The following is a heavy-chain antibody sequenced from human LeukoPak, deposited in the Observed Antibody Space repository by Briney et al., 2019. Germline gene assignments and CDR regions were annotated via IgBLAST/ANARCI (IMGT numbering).Heavy chain of an antibody. Sequence: GRSLRLSCAASGFTFSSYAMHWVRQAPGKGLEWVAVISYDGSNKYYADSVKGRFTISRDNSKNTLYLQMNSLRAEDTAVYYCAKDSMVRGVKYWGQGTLVTVSS. D-gene: IGHD3-10*01. J-gene: IGHJ4*02. V-gene: IGHV3-30-3*01. CDR1: GFTFSSYA. CDR3: AKDSMVRGVKY. CDR2: ISYDGSNK.